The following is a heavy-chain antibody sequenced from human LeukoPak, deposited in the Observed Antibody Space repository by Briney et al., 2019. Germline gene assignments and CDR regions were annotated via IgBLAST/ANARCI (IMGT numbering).Heavy chain of an antibody. D-gene: IGHD3-10*01. CDR1: GGSISSGGYS. V-gene: IGHV4-30-2*01. Sequence: SETLSLTCAVSGGSISSGGYSWSWIRQPPGKGLEWIGYIYHSGSTYYNPSLKSRVTISVDRSKNQFSLKLSSVTAADTAVYYCATAAMVRGVKDGDGLGFDYWGQGTLVTVSS. CDR2: IYHSGST. CDR3: ATAAMVRGVKDGDGLGFDY. J-gene: IGHJ4*02.